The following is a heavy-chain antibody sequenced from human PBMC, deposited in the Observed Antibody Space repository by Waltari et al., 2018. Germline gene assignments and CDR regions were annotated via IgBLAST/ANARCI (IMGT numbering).Heavy chain of an antibody. V-gene: IGHV4-59*01. CDR2: IYYSGST. D-gene: IGHD3-10*01. Sequence: QVQLQESGPGLVKPSETLSLTCTVSAGSINSYSWSWIRQPPGKGLEWIGYIYYSGSTNYNPSLKSRVTISVDTSKNQFSLRLRSVTAADTAVYYCARDGYFGSEVSGAFDIWGQGTMVTVSS. CDR1: AGSINSYS. CDR3: ARDGYFGSEVSGAFDI. J-gene: IGHJ3*02.